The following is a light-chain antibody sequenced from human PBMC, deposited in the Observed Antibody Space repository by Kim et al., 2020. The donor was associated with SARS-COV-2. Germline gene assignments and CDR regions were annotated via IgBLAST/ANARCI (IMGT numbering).Light chain of an antibody. V-gene: IGKV1-9*01. CDR2: VAS. Sequence: SASVGDRVHITCRANPGIENYLAWYQQKPGKAPKLLIYVASTLESGVPTRFSGSGFGTDFTHTISSLQPEDFATYHCQQLNSLPYTFGQGTKLEI. CDR3: QQLNSLPYT. J-gene: IGKJ2*01. CDR1: PGIENY.